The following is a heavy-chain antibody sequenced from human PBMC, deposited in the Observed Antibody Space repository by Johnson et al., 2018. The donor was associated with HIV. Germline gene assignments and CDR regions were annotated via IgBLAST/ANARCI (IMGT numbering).Heavy chain of an antibody. J-gene: IGHJ3*02. D-gene: IGHD3-22*01. CDR2: ISWNSGSI. CDR3: AKTYYYDSSGSRAFDI. Sequence: VQLVESGGGLVQPGRSLRLSCAASGFTFDDYAMHWVRQAPGKGLEWVSGISWNSGSIGYADSVKGRFTISRDNAKNSLYLQMNSLIAEDTALYYCAKTYYYDSSGSRAFDIWGQGTMVTVSS. CDR1: GFTFDDYA. V-gene: IGHV3-9*01.